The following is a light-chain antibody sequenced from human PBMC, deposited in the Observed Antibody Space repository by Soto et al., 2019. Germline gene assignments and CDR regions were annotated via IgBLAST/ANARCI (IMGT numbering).Light chain of an antibody. CDR1: SSNIGASFD. Sequence: QSVLTQPPSVSGAPGQRVTISCTGRSSNIGASFDVHWYRHLPGTAPKLIIYDNTNRPSGVPDRFSGSKSGTSASLAITGLQADDEADYYCQSFDSSLNISIFVGGTKLTVL. CDR2: DNT. CDR3: QSFDSSLNISI. V-gene: IGLV1-40*01. J-gene: IGLJ2*01.